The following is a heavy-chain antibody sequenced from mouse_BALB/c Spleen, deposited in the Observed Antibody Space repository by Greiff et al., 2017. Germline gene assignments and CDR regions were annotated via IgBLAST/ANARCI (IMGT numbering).Heavy chain of an antibody. CDR1: GFTFSSYG. Sequence: EVQLVESGGDLVKPGGSLKLSCAASGFTFSSYGMSWVRQTPDKRLEWVATISSGGSYTYYPDSVKGRFTISRDNAKNTLYLQMSSLKSEDTAMYYCARQDYDEGGFAYWGQGTLVTVSA. V-gene: IGHV5-6*01. D-gene: IGHD2-4*01. CDR2: ISSGGSYT. J-gene: IGHJ3*01. CDR3: ARQDYDEGGFAY.